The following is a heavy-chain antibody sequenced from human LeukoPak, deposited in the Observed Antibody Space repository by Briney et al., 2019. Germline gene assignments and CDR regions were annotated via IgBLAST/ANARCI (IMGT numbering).Heavy chain of an antibody. CDR2: IDSSGSNI. Sequence: GGSLRLSCAASGFTFSSYEMNWVRQAPGKGLEWVSYIDSSGSNIHYADSVKGRFTISRDNAKNSLYLQMNSLRAEDTAVYYCARELIYYGSGSYSFGYWGQGTLVTVSS. CDR3: ARELIYYGSGSYSFGY. D-gene: IGHD3-10*01. V-gene: IGHV3-48*03. CDR1: GFTFSSYE. J-gene: IGHJ4*02.